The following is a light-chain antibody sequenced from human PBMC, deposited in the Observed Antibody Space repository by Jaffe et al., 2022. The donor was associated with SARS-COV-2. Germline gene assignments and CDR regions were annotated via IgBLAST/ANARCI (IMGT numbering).Light chain of an antibody. J-gene: IGLJ2*01. V-gene: IGLV3-19*01. CDR3: NSRDSSGNYVV. CDR2: GKS. CDR1: SLRSYY. Sequence: SELTQDPAVSVALGQTVRITCQGDSLRSYYPSWYQQKPGQAPVLVMYGKSSRPSGTPDRFSGSSSGDIASLTITGAQAEDEADYYCNSRDSSGNYVVFGGGTKLTVL.